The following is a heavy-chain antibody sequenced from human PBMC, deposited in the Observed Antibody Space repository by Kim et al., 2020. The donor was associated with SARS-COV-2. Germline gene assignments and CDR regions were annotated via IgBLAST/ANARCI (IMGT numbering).Heavy chain of an antibody. CDR2: KNPKERDK. CDR3: MGRNF. J-gene: IGHJ4*02. Sequence: GGSLRLSCTVSGFTFRDSWMAWVRQPPGRGRGGVAIKNPKERDKHYFDSLRGRFSISRDNARGALFLNINNRGAEATAGFFCMGRNFWGEGTLVSVS. D-gene: IGHD1-26*01. CDR1: GFTFRDSW. V-gene: IGHV3-7*01.